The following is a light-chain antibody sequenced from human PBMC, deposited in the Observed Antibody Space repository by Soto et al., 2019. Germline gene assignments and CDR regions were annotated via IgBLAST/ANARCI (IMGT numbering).Light chain of an antibody. Sequence: IEMTQCPATLSVSPGERATLSCRASQSVSSNLAWYQQKPGQAPRLLIYGASTRATGIPARFSGSGSGTDFTLTISSLEPEDFAVYYCQQYNNWPITFGQGTRLEIK. V-gene: IGKV3-15*01. CDR2: GAS. CDR1: QSVSSN. CDR3: QQYNNWPIT. J-gene: IGKJ5*01.